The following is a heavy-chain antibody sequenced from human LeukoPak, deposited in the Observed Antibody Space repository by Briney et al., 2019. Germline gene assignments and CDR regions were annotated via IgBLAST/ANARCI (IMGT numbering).Heavy chain of an antibody. CDR2: IKQDDSEK. V-gene: IGHV3-7*04. CDR1: GFTFRTYW. CDR3: ARGRAIDI. Sequence: GGSLRLSCAASGFTFRTYWMSWVRQAPGKGLEWVANIKQDDSEKYYVDSVKGRFTISRDNAKNSVYLQMDSLRAEDTAVYYCARGRAIDIWGRGTMVTVSS. J-gene: IGHJ3*02.